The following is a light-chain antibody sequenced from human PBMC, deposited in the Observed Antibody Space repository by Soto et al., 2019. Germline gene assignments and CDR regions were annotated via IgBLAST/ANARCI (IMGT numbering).Light chain of an antibody. CDR2: AAY. CDR3: QKYNNAPWT. J-gene: IGKJ1*01. Sequence: RVTKAPASLSASVGDRVTIACRASQGISNSLAWYQQKPGKPPKLLIYAAYTWRSGFPARLSGSGSGTDFTLTISSLEPEDVATYYCQKYNNAPWTFGQGTKVDIK. V-gene: IGKV1-27*01. CDR1: QGISNS.